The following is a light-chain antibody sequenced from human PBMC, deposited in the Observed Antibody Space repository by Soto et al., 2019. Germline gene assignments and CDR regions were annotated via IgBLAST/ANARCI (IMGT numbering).Light chain of an antibody. CDR1: SSDVGRYDY. CDR2: DVN. CDR3: NSYTTSDSDV. J-gene: IGLJ1*01. Sequence: QSVLSQPGSVSGSPGHSITISCTGSSSDVGRYDYVSWYQQHPDKAPKLMIFDVNNRPSGVSNRFSGSKSGNTASLTISGLQAEDEADYYCNSYTTSDSDVFGTGTKVT. V-gene: IGLV2-14*03.